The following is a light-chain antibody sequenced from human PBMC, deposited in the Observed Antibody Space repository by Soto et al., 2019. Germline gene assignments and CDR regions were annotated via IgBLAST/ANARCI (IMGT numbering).Light chain of an antibody. CDR3: QQRSNWPS. CDR1: QSISTK. J-gene: IGKJ5*01. V-gene: IGKV3D-20*02. CDR2: GAS. Sequence: IVMTQSPATLSVSPGERATLSCRASQSISTKLAWYQQKPGQAPRLLIYGASSRATGIPDRFSGSGSGTDFTLTISRLEPEDFAVYYCQQRSNWPSFGQGTRLEIK.